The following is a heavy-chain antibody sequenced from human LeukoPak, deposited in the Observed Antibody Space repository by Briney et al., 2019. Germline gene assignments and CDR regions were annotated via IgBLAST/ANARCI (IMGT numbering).Heavy chain of an antibody. Sequence: GASVKVSCKAVGGTFSSYTISWVRQAPGQGLEWMGRIIAILGIANYAQKFQGRVTITADKSTSTAYMELSSLRSEDTALYYCARAHGGDGYIFWGQGTLVTVSS. V-gene: IGHV1-69*02. D-gene: IGHD5-24*01. CDR1: GGTFSSYT. CDR3: ARAHGGDGYIF. J-gene: IGHJ4*02. CDR2: IIAILGIA.